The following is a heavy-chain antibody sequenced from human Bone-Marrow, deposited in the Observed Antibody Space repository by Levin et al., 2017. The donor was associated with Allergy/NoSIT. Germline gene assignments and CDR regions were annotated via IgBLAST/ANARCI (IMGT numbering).Heavy chain of an antibody. CDR3: ARRKDSSSSQYYFDY. D-gene: IGHD6-6*01. CDR1: GYSFTSYW. V-gene: IGHV5-51*01. J-gene: IGHJ4*02. CDR2: IYPGDSDT. Sequence: GASVKVSCKGSGYSFTSYWIGWVRQMPGKGLEWMGIIYPGDSDTRYSPSFQGQVTISADKSISTAYLQWSSLKASDTAMYYCARRKDSSSSQYYFDYWGQGTLVTVSS.